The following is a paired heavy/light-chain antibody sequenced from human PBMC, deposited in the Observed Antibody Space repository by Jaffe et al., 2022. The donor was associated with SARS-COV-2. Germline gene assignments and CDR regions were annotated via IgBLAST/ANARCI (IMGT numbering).Heavy chain of an antibody. J-gene: IGHJ3*02. D-gene: IGHD2-21*02. Sequence: EVQLVESGGGLVQPGGSLRLSCAASGFTFSSYAMSWVRQAPGKGLEWVSAISGSGGSTYYADSVKGRFTISRDNSKNTLYLQMNSLRAEDTAVYYCAKGGTYCGGDCYPEDAFDIWGQGTMVTVSS. CDR3: AKGGTYCGGDCYPEDAFDI. CDR2: ISGSGGST. CDR1: GFTFSSYA. V-gene: IGHV3-23*04.
Light chain of an antibody. Sequence: DIQMTQSPSTLSASVGDRVTITCRASQSISSWLAWYQQKPGKAPKLLIYKASSLESGVPSRFSGSGSGTEFTLTISSLQPDDFATYYCQQYNSYSHTFGQGTKLEIK. V-gene: IGKV1-5*03. CDR3: QQYNSYSHT. J-gene: IGKJ2*01. CDR1: QSISSW. CDR2: KAS.